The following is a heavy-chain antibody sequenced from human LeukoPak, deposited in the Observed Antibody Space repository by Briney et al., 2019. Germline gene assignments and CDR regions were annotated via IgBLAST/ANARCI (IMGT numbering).Heavy chain of an antibody. CDR1: VDSVLSNLLA. D-gene: IGHD3-10*01. CDR3: AREPGPLYCGALCSYYYCFDV. Sequence: QTLPLTFACSVDSVLSNLLASIGIRQSPSRGLEWLRRTYYRSKWYNDYAVSVKSRITINPDTSQNQFSLQLNYVTFEDTAVYYCAREPGPLYCGALCSYYYCFDVWGQGTPVTVSS. V-gene: IGHV6-1*01. CDR2: TYYRSKWYN. J-gene: IGHJ6*02.